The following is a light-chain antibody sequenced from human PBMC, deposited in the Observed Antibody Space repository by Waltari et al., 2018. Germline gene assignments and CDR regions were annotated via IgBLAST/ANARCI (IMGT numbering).Light chain of an antibody. CDR3: QQYYSTPPT. CDR1: QSVLYSPNNKNY. Sequence: DIVMTQSPDSLAVSLGERATINCKSSQSVLYSPNNKNYVAWYPQKPGQPPKLLIYWASTRESGVPDRFSGSGSGTDFTLTISSLQAEDVAVYYCQQYYSTPPTFGQGTKVEIK. J-gene: IGKJ1*01. V-gene: IGKV4-1*01. CDR2: WAS.